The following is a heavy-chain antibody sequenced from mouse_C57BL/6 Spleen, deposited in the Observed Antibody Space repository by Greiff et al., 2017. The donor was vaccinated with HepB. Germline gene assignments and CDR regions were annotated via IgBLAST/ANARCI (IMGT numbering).Heavy chain of an antibody. CDR1: GYTFTSYW. J-gene: IGHJ2*01. V-gene: IGHV1-53*01. CDR3: ARGRYGYYFDY. D-gene: IGHD1-2*01. CDR2: INPSNGGT. Sequence: QVQLKESGTELVKPGASVKLSCKASGYTFTSYWMHWVKQRPGQGLEWIGNINPSNGGTNYNEKFKSKATLTVDKSSSTAYMQLSSLTSEDSAVYYCARGRYGYYFDYWGQGTTLTVSS.